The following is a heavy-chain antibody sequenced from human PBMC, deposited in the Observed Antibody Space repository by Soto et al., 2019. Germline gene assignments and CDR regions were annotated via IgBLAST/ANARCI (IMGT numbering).Heavy chain of an antibody. V-gene: IGHV4-38-2*01. D-gene: IGHD5-12*01. CDR2: IFHLGNT. Sequence: ETLSLTCAVSGYSISSGYYWGWVRQPPGKGPEWIGTIFHLGNTYSNPSLRGRLTISVDTSKNQFSLRLTSVTAADTAIYYCARVAGYNYGSFPFDHWGQGTLVTVSS. CDR1: GYSISSGYY. J-gene: IGHJ4*02. CDR3: ARVAGYNYGSFPFDH.